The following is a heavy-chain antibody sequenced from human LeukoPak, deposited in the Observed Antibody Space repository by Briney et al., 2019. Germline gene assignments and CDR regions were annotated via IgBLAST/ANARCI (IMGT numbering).Heavy chain of an antibody. V-gene: IGHV4-39*01. J-gene: IGHJ5*02. D-gene: IGHD2-2*01. CDR1: GGSISSSGYY. CDR2: IYYSGST. Sequence: KPSETLSLTCTVSGGSISSSGYYWGWIRQPPGKGLEWIGSIYYSGSTYYNPSLKSRVTISVDTSKNQFSLKLSSVTAADTAVYYCARHLGDVVVVPAAKNWFDPWGQGTLVTVSS. CDR3: ARHLGDVVVVPAAKNWFDP.